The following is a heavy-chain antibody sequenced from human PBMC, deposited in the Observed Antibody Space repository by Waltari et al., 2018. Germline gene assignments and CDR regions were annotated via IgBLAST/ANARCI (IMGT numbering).Heavy chain of an antibody. CDR2: INWNGGST. D-gene: IGHD2-15*01. CDR3: AREKLMGEYIDY. J-gene: IGHJ4*02. CDR1: GFNFDAHG. Sequence: EVQLVESGGGVRRPGGCLRLSCAASGFNFDAHGMRWVRQAPGKGLEWVSSINWNGGSTCYADSVRGRFTISRDNAKNSLYLQMNSLRADDTALYYCAREKLMGEYIDYWGQGTLVTVSS. V-gene: IGHV3-20*04.